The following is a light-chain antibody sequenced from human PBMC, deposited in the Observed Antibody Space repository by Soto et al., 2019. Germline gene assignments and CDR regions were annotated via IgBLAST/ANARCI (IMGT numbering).Light chain of an antibody. CDR1: QDIGSY. J-gene: IGKJ1*01. V-gene: IGKV1-9*01. Sequence: MQLTQSPSSLSASVGDRVTITCRASQDIGSYLAWYQQKPGRDPKLLIYVASTLQSGVPSRFSGSGSGADFTLTISSLQPEDSATYYCLQFDDFPRMFGQGTRVEI. CDR3: LQFDDFPRM. CDR2: VAS.